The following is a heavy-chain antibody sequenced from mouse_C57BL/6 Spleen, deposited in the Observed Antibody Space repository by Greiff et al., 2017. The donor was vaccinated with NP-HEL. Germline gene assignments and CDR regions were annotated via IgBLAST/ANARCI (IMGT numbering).Heavy chain of an antibody. D-gene: IGHD2-3*01. CDR3: ARGWLLRPHWYFDV. J-gene: IGHJ1*03. V-gene: IGHV1-18*01. CDR2: INPNNGGT. Sequence: VQLQQSGPALVKPGASVKIPCKASGYTFTDYNMDWVTQSHGKSLEWIGDINPNNGGTIYNQKFKGTATLTVDKSSSTAYMELRSLTSEDTAVYYCARGWLLRPHWYFDVWGTGTTVTVSS. CDR1: GYTFTDYN.